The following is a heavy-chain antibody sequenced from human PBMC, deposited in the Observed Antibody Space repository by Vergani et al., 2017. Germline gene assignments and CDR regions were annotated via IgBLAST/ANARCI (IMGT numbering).Heavy chain of an antibody. D-gene: IGHD6-19*01. CDR3: AKGAVAAPFDY. J-gene: IGHJ4*02. CDR2: IKQDGSEK. V-gene: IGHV3-7*01. Sequence: EVQLVESGGGLVQPGGSLRLSCAASGFTFSNYWMNWVRQAPGKGLEWVANIKQDGSEKNYVDSVKGRFTISRDNSKNTLYLQMNSLRAEDTAVYYCAKGAVAAPFDYWGQGTLVTVSS. CDR1: GFTFSNYW.